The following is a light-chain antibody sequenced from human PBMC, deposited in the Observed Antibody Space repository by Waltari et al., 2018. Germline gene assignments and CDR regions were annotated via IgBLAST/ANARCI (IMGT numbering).Light chain of an antibody. J-gene: IGLJ2*01. Sequence: QSALTQPASVSGSPGQSITISCTGTRSEVGSYNLVSWYQQHPGKAPNLMIYEGSKRPSGVSNRFSGSKSGNTASLTISGLQAEDEADYYCCSYAGSSTFVVFGGGTKLTVL. CDR3: CSYAGSSTFVV. V-gene: IGLV2-23*01. CDR2: EGS. CDR1: RSEVGSYNL.